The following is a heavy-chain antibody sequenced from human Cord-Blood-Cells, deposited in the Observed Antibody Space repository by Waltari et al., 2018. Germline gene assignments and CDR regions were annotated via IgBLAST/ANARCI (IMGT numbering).Heavy chain of an antibody. CDR2: RKQDGREK. J-gene: IGHJ3*02. CDR3: AGSRTEDAFDT. V-gene: IGHV3-7*01. D-gene: IGHD1-1*01. CDR1: GFTFSSNW. Sequence: EVQLVASGGGLVPRGRSLRLSCADSGFTFSSNWMSWVRQAPGEGLERVANRKQDGREKDYVDSVKSRFTISVGNGENSLYLQMNSLRGEDTAVYYWAGSRTEDAFDTWGQGTMVTVSS.